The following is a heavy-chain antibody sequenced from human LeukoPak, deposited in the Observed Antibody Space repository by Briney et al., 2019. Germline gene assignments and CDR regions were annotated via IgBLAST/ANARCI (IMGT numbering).Heavy chain of an antibody. CDR3: ARGRIQVWSRLRLDFDY. D-gene: IGHD5-18*01. Sequence: SETLSLTCAVYGGSFSGYYWSWIRQPPGKGLEWIGEINHSGSTNYNPSLQSRVTISVDTSKNQFSLKLSSVTAADTAVYYWARGRIQVWSRLRLDFDYWGQGTLVTVSS. CDR2: INHSGST. CDR1: GGSFSGYY. J-gene: IGHJ4*02. V-gene: IGHV4-34*01.